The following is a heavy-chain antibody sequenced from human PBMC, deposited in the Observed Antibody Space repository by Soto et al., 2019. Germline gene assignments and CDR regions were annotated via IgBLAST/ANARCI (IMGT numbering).Heavy chain of an antibody. CDR3: AREMVRGVGSDY. J-gene: IGHJ4*02. CDR1: GYTFTSYG. D-gene: IGHD3-10*01. Sequence: ASVKVSCKASGYTFTSYGISWVRQAPGQGLEWMGWISTYNGNTKNAQKHQGRVTITTNTSTSTAYMKQRSLRSDDTAVFYCAREMVRGVGSDYWGQGTLVTVSS. V-gene: IGHV1-18*01. CDR2: ISTYNGNT.